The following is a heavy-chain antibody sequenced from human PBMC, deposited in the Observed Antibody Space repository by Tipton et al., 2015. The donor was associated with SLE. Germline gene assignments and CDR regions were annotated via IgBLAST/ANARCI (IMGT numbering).Heavy chain of an antibody. CDR3: ARWNFVTMTGGFDI. Sequence: TLSLTCTVSGGSINSGAYYWSWIRQHTGKGLECIGNINYSGTTSYNPSLRSRVTMSVDTSQNQFSLTLSSVTAADTAIYYCARWNFVTMTGGFDIWGQGTMFTVSS. D-gene: IGHD1-7*01. CDR1: GGSINSGAYY. CDR2: INYSGTT. J-gene: IGHJ3*02. V-gene: IGHV4-39*07.